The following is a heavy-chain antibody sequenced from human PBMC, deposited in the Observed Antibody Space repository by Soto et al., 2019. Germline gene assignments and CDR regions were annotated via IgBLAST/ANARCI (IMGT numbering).Heavy chain of an antibody. CDR1: GCTSRDVDYC. Sequence: VSGCTSRDVDYCRVWKHTPPGKGLAWIGYVYYSGTTYSHPSLNSRVSISADTSENQFSLRLTSVTAADTAVYYCVTVNLVGAAYYFDYWCPGTLV. CDR2: VYYSGTT. V-gene: IGHV4-30-4*01. CDR3: VTVNLVGAAYYFDY. D-gene: IGHD1-26*01. J-gene: IGHJ4*02.